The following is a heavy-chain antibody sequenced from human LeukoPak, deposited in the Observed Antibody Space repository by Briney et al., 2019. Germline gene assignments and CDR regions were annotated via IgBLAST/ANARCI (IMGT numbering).Heavy chain of an antibody. J-gene: IGHJ4*02. V-gene: IGHV3-33*01. CDR2: IWYGGSNK. D-gene: IGHD6-13*01. Sequence: GGSLRLSCAASGFTLSSYGMHWVRQAPGKGLEWVAVIWYGGSNKYYADSVKGRFTISRDNSKNTLYLQMNSLRAEDTAVYYCARDIRQQLGLDYWGQGTLVTVSS. CDR1: GFTLSSYG. CDR3: ARDIRQQLGLDY.